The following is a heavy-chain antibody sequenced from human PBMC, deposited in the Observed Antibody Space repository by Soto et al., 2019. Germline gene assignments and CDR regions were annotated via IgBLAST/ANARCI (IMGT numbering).Heavy chain of an antibody. D-gene: IGHD3-22*01. J-gene: IGHJ3*02. CDR1: GGSISSGGYY. CDR2: IYYSGST. CDR3: AREDNYYDSSGPVFDI. V-gene: IGHV4-31*03. Sequence: QVQLQESGPGLVKPSQTLSLICTVSGGSISSGGYYWSWIRQHPGKGLEWIGYIYYSGSTYYNPSLKSRVTISVDTSKNQFSLKLSSVTAADTAVYYCAREDNYYDSSGPVFDIWGQGTMVTVSS.